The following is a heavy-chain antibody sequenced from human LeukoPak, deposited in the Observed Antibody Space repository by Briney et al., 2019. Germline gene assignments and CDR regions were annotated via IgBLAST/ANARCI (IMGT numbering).Heavy chain of an antibody. J-gene: IGHJ4*02. CDR2: IRYDGSNK. D-gene: IGHD3-16*01. CDR1: GFTFSSYG. V-gene: IGHV3-30*02. CDR3: AITGESSNWFLYFDY. Sequence: GGSLRLSCAASGFTFSSYGMHWVRQAPGKGLEWVAFIRYDGSNKYYADSVKGRFTISRDNSKNTLYLQMNSLRAEDTAVYYCAITGESSNWFLYFDYWGQGTLVTVSS.